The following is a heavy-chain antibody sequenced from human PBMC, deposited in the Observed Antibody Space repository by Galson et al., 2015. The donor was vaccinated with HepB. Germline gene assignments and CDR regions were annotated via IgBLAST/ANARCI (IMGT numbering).Heavy chain of an antibody. CDR3: ASSDFWSGYYAFDY. CDR1: GFTFSTYW. V-gene: IGHV3-7*01. J-gene: IGHJ4*02. CDR2: IKQDGSEI. Sequence: SLRLSCAASGFTFSTYWMSWVRQAPGKGLEWVANIKQDGSEIYYVDSVKGRFTISRDNAKNSLYLQMNSLRAEDTAVYYCASSDFWSGYYAFDYWGQGTLVTVSS. D-gene: IGHD3-3*01.